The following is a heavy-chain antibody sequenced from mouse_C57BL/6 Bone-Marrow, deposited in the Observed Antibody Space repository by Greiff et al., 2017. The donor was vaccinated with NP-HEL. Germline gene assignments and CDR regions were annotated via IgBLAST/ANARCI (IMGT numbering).Heavy chain of an antibody. J-gene: IGHJ3*01. CDR2: IWRGGST. D-gene: IGHD2-5*01. CDR3: AKNSRYSNPFAY. Sequence: QVQLKESGPGLVQPSQSLSITCTVSGFSLTSYGVHWVRQSPGKGLEWLGVIWRGGSTDYNAAFMSRLSITKDNSKSQVFIKMNSLQADDTAIYDCAKNSRYSNPFAYWGQGSLVTVSA. V-gene: IGHV2-5*01. CDR1: GFSLTSYG.